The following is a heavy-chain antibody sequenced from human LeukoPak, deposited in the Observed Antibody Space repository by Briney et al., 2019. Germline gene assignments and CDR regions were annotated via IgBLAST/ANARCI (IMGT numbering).Heavy chain of an antibody. CDR2: IAHRGDT. J-gene: IGHJ4*03. CDR1: GGSFIRYY. CDR3: ARGATISETGYFDF. Sequence: PSETLSLTCAVYGGSFIRYYWSWIRQSPGKGLEWIAEIAHRGDTNYNPSVKSRVTISVDTSKNQFSLKVRSLSAADTAVYYCARGATISETGYFDFWGQGTLVTVSS. V-gene: IGHV4-34*01. D-gene: IGHD5-24*01.